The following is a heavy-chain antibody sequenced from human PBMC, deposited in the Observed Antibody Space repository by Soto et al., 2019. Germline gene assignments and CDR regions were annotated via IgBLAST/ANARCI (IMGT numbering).Heavy chain of an antibody. J-gene: IGHJ4*02. V-gene: IGHV1-3*01. Sequence: SVKVSCSASGYTFTSYAMHWVRQAPGQRLEWMGRINAGNGNTKYSQNFQGRVTITRDTSANTAYVELSSLRSEDTAVYYCARDHFSSGWPPFDYWGQGTLVSVSS. CDR3: ARDHFSSGWPPFDY. CDR1: GYTFTSYA. CDR2: INAGNGNT. D-gene: IGHD6-19*01.